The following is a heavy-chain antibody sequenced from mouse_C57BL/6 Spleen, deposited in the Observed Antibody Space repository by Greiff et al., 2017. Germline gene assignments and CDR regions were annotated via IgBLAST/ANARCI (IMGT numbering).Heavy chain of an antibody. J-gene: IGHJ2*01. Sequence: VQLQQSGAELVRPGTSVKMSCKASGYTFTNYWIGWAKQRPGHGLEWIGDIYPGGGYTNYNEKFKGKATLTADKSSSTAYMQFSSLTSEDSAIYYCARLAQFITTVVALYYFDYGGQGTTLTVSS. V-gene: IGHV1-63*01. CDR2: IYPGGGYT. CDR3: ARLAQFITTVVALYYFDY. CDR1: GYTFTNYW. D-gene: IGHD1-1*01.